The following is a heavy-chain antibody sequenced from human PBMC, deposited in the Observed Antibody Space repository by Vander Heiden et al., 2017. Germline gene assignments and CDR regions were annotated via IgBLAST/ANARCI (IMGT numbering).Heavy chain of an antibody. V-gene: IGHV3-48*02. D-gene: IGHD6-19*01. CDR2: ISSSSSTI. Sequence: EVQLVESGGGLVQPGGSLRLSCAASGFTFRSYSMNWVRQAPGKGLEWVSYISSSSSTIYYADSVKGRFTISRDNAKNSLYLQMNSLRDEDTAVYYCARVGYSSGWYVYFDYWGQGTLVTVSS. J-gene: IGHJ4*02. CDR1: GFTFRSYS. CDR3: ARVGYSSGWYVYFDY.